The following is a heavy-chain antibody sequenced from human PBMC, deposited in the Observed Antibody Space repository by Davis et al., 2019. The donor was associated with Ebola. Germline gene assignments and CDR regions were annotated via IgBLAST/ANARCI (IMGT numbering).Heavy chain of an antibody. Sequence: GESLKISCAASGFTFSSYGMHWVRQAPGKGLEWVAVISYDGSNKYYADPVKGRFTISRDNSKNTLYLQMNSLRAEDTAVYYCARLRDPDWYFDLWGRGTLVTVSS. J-gene: IGHJ2*01. CDR1: GFTFSSYG. D-gene: IGHD5-24*01. CDR2: ISYDGSNK. CDR3: ARLRDPDWYFDL. V-gene: IGHV3-30*03.